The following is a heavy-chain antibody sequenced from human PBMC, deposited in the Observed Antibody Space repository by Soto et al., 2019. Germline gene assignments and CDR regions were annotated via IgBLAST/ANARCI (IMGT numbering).Heavy chain of an antibody. CDR3: ARHNGPGLLWFGELPQNYGMDV. V-gene: IGHV4-39*01. D-gene: IGHD3-10*01. J-gene: IGHJ6*02. Sequence: ASETLSLTCTVSGGSISSSSYYWGWIRQPPGKGLEWIGSIYYSGSTYYNPSLKSRVTISVDTSKNQFSLKLSSVTAADTAVYYCARHNGPGLLWFGELPQNYGMDVWGQGTTVTVSS. CDR2: IYYSGST. CDR1: GGSISSSSYY.